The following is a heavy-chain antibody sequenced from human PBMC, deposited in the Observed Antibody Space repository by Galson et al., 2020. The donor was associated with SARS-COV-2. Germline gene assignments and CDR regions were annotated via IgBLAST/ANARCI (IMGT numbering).Heavy chain of an antibody. D-gene: IGHD7-27*01. J-gene: IGHJ4*02. CDR1: GFTFIHYA. Sequence: GGSLRLPCSASGFTFIHYAMNWARQAPAKGLAYVSAIGANGGSTFYADSVQGRFTISRDNSQNTLFLQMTSLRPEDTAVYYCVKPLNRGHDYWGQGTLVTVSS. CDR3: VKPLNRGHDY. CDR2: IGANGGST. V-gene: IGHV3-64D*08.